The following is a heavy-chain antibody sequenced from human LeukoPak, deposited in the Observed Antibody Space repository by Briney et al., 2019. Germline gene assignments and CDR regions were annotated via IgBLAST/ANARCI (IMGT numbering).Heavy chain of an antibody. CDR1: GGTFSSYA. CDR2: IIPIFGTA. J-gene: IGHJ5*02. CDR3: AREKASMVRGVIITYWFDP. D-gene: IGHD3-10*01. Sequence: SVKVSCKASGGTFSSYAISWVRQAPGQGLEGMGGIIPIFGTANYAQKFQGRVTITADESTSTAYMELSSLRSEDTAVYYCAREKASMVRGVIITYWFDPWGQGTLVTVSS. V-gene: IGHV1-69*13.